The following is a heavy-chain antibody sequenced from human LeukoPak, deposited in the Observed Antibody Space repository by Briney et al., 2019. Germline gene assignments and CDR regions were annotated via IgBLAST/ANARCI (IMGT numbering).Heavy chain of an antibody. J-gene: IGHJ6*02. CDR3: ARDSPAAMRDDYYYYGMDV. CDR2: IYSGGST. V-gene: IGHV3-66*01. CDR1: GFTVSSNY. Sequence: GGSLRLSCAASGFTVSSNYMSWVRQAPGKGLEWVSVIYSGGSTYYADSVKGRFTISRDNSKNTLYLQMNSLRAEDTAVYYCARDSPAAMRDDYYYYGMDVWSQGTTVTVSS. D-gene: IGHD2-2*01.